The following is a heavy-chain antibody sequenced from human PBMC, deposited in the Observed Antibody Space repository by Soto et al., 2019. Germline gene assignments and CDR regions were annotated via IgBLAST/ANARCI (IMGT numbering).Heavy chain of an antibody. V-gene: IGHV1-69*01. J-gene: IGHJ6*02. CDR1: GGTFDNYA. D-gene: IGHD3-16*01. CDR2: IIPMFGTK. Sequence: QVQLVQSGAEVKKPGSSVKVSCKASGGTFDNYAISWVRQAPGLGLEWLGGIIPMFGTKNYVQKVQDRVTITADESTSTAYMELRSLRSEATALYYCARGGRRGIFGMDVWGQGTTVSVSS. CDR3: ARGGRRGIFGMDV.